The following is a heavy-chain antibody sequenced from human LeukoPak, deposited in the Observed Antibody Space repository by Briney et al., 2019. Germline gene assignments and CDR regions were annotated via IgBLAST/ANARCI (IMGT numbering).Heavy chain of an antibody. CDR2: ISGSGGST. CDR1: GFTFSSYA. J-gene: IGHJ5*02. V-gene: IGHV3-23*01. CDR3: AKAYYGSGSYYNNWFDP. D-gene: IGHD3-10*01. Sequence: GGSLRLSCAASGFTFSSYAMSWVRQAPGEGLEWVSAISGSGGSTYYADSVKGRFTISRDNSKNTLYLQMNSLRAEDTAVYYCAKAYYGSGSYYNNWFDPWGQGTLVTVSS.